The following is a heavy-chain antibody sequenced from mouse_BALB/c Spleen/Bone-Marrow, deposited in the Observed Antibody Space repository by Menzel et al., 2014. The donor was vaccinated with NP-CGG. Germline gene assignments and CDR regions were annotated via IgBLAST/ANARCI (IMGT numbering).Heavy chain of an antibody. Sequence: VHLVESGPGLVQPSQSLSITCTVSGFSLTSYGVHWVRQSPGKGLEWLGVIWSGVSTDYSAAFISRLSISKDNSKSQVFFKMNSLQADDTAIYYCARRPDYGYSSYAMDYWGQGTSVTVSS. J-gene: IGHJ4*01. V-gene: IGHV2-4-1*01. CDR2: IWSGVST. CDR3: ARRPDYGYSSYAMDY. CDR1: GFSLTSYG. D-gene: IGHD1-2*01.